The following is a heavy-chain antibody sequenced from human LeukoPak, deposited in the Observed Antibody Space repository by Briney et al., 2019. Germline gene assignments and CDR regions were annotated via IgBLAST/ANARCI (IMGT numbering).Heavy chain of an antibody. CDR3: ARDPPMVRGVIITIYYGMDV. V-gene: IGHV3-11*01. D-gene: IGHD3-10*01. CDR1: GFTFGDYY. J-gene: IGHJ6*02. Sequence: GGSLRLSCAASGFTFGDYYMSWIRQAPGKGLEWVSYISSSGSTIYYADSVKGRFTISRDNAKNSLYLQMNSLRAEDTAVYYCARDPPMVRGVIITIYYGMDVWGQGTTVTVSS. CDR2: ISSSGSTI.